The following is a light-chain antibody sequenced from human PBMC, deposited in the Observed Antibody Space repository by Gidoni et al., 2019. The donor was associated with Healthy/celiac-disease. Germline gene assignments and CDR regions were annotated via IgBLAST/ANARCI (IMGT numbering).Light chain of an antibody. CDR3: QQRSNWPPIT. J-gene: IGKJ5*01. CDR2: DAS. Sequence: EILLTQSPATLSLSPGERATPSCRASQSVSSYLAWYQQKPGQAPRLLIYDASNRATGIPARFSGSGSGTDFTLTISSLEPEEFAVYYCQQRSNWPPITFGQGTRLEIK. CDR1: QSVSSY. V-gene: IGKV3-11*01.